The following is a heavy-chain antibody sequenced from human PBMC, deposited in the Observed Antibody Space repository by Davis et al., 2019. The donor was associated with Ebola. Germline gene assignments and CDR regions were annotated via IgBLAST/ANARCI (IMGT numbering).Heavy chain of an antibody. J-gene: IGHJ6*04. CDR2: LNGDGSYT. D-gene: IGHD6-19*01. CDR3: ARGAAVAGHNYYYGMDV. CDR1: GFALSSYW. Sequence: GESLKISCAASGFALSSYWMYWVRQVPGKGLVWVSRLNGDGSYTFSADSVKGRFTISRDNAKNTLYLQMNSLRADDAAMYYCARGAAVAGHNYYYGMDVWGKGTTVTVSS. V-gene: IGHV3-74*01.